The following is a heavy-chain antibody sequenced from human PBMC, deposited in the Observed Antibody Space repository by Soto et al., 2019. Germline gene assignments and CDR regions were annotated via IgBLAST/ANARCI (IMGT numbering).Heavy chain of an antibody. V-gene: IGHV4-34*01. CDR1: GGSFSGYY. D-gene: IGHD2-15*01. Sequence: SQTLSLTYAVYGGSFSGYYWSWIRRPPGKGLEWIGEISHRGVTNYSPSLKSRVTMSVDTSKNQFSLRLSSVTAADTAMYYCARGVGYCSGGKCNSPGCYFDYWGQGIQVTVSS. J-gene: IGHJ4*02. CDR2: ISHRGVT. CDR3: ARGVGYCSGGKCNSPGCYFDY.